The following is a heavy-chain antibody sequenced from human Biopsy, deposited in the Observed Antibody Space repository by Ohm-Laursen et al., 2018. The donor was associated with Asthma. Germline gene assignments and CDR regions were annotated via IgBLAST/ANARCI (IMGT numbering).Heavy chain of an antibody. CDR2: IHYSGST. CDR3: AGFCSGGNCHDH. CDR1: GVSIRSYY. D-gene: IGHD2-15*01. V-gene: IGHV4-59*01. Sequence: TPSLTCAVSGVSIRSYYWTWIRQPPGKGLEWIGNIHYSGSTYSNPSLKSRVTISVDTSKKQISLRLSSVIAADTAVYYCAGFCSGGNCHDHWGQGTLVTVSS. J-gene: IGHJ4*02.